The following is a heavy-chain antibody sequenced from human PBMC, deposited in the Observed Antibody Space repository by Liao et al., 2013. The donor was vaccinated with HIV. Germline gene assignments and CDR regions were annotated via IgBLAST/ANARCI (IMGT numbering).Heavy chain of an antibody. CDR1: GGSISNHY. CDR2: IYYSGST. Sequence: QVQLQESGPGLVKPSETLSLTCTVSGGSISNHYWSWIRQPPGKGLEWIGYIYYSGSTNYNPSLKSRVTMSVDTSKNQFSLKLRSVTASDTAVYYCARTLCSGGNCYDFDSWGQGTLVTVSS. D-gene: IGHD2-15*01. J-gene: IGHJ4*02. V-gene: IGHV4-59*08. CDR3: ARTLCSGGNCYDFDS.